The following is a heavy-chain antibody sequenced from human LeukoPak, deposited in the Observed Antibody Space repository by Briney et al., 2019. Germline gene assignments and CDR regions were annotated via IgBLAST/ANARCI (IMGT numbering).Heavy chain of an antibody. CDR1: GLTVSSNF. CDR2: IYSGGRT. J-gene: IGHJ4*02. V-gene: IGHV3-66*01. Sequence: PGGSLRLSCAVSGLTVSSNFISWVRQAPGKGLEWVSVIYSGGRTYYAGSVKGRFTISRGNSKNTVDLQMSSLRVDDSAIYYCVRGPPTPGFFHFFFWGQGTLATVSS. D-gene: IGHD2-15*01. CDR3: VRGPPTPGFFHFFF.